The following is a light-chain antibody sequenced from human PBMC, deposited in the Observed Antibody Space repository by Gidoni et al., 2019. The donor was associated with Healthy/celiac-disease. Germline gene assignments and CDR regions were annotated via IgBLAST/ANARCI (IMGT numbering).Light chain of an antibody. J-gene: IGLJ2*01. CDR2: DVS. V-gene: IGLV2-11*01. Sequence: QSALTPPRSVSGSPGQSVTISCTGTSSDVGGYNYVSWYQQHPGKAPKLMIYDVSKRPSGVPDRFSGSKSGNTASLTISGLQAEDEADYYCSSYAGSYLVFGGGTKLTVL. CDR3: SSYAGSYLV. CDR1: SSDVGGYNY.